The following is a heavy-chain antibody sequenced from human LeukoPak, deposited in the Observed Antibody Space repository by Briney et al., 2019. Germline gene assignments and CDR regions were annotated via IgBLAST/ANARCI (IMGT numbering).Heavy chain of an antibody. CDR1: GYTFTGYY. J-gene: IGHJ4*02. Sequence: ASVKVSCKASGYTFTGYYIRWVRQAPGQGLEWMGWITPNSGGTNYAQKFQGRVTMTRDTSISTVYMELSRLRSEDTAVYYCARNMDYYDSSGYQVWGQGTLVTVSS. V-gene: IGHV1-2*02. CDR2: ITPNSGGT. D-gene: IGHD3-22*01. CDR3: ARNMDYYDSSGYQV.